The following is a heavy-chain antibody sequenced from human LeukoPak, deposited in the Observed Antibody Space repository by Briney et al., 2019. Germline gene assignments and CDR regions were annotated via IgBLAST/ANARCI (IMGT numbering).Heavy chain of an antibody. D-gene: IGHD6-13*01. V-gene: IGHV3-21*01. CDR3: ARVPTGYSSSWSPGNWFDP. CDR2: ISTSSSYM. J-gene: IGHJ5*02. CDR1: GFTFSSYT. Sequence: GGSLRLSCAASGFTFSSYTMSWVRQAPGKGLEWVSSISTSSSYMYYGDSVKGRFTISRDNAKNSLYLQMSSLRAEDTAVYYCARVPTGYSSSWSPGNWFDPWGQGTLVTVSS.